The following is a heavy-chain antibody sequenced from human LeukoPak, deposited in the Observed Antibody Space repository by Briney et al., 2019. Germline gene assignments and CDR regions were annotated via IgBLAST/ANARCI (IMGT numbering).Heavy chain of an antibody. V-gene: IGHV4-39*01. CDR2: IDYSGST. CDR1: SDSISSSSYY. CDR3: ASSIAAAEYFQR. D-gene: IGHD6-13*01. Sequence: TSETLSLTCTVSSDSISSSSYYWGWIRQPPGKGQEWIGSIDYSGSTYYNPSLKSRVPISVDTSKNQFSLKLSSVSAADTAIYYCASSIAAAEYFQRWGQGTLVAVSS. J-gene: IGHJ1*01.